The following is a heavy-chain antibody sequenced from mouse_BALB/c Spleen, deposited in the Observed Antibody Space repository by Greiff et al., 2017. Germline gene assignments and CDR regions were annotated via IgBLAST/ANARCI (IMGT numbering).Heavy chain of an antibody. Sequence: EVQLMESGGGLVQPGGSRKLSCAASGFTFSSFGMHWVRQAPEKGLEWVAYISSGSSTIYYADTVKGRFTISRDNPKNTLFLQMTSLRSEDTAMYYCASADGYYTFAYWGQGTLVTVSA. D-gene: IGHD2-3*01. CDR2: ISSGSSTI. J-gene: IGHJ3*01. CDR1: GFTFSSFG. V-gene: IGHV5-17*02. CDR3: ASADGYYTFAY.